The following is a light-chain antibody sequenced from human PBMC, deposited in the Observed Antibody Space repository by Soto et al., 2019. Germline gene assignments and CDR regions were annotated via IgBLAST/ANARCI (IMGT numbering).Light chain of an antibody. CDR3: QQYYSNSLT. J-gene: IGKJ4*01. CDR2: WAS. Sequence: DIVMTQSPDSLPVSLGERATINCKSSQSVLYSSNNKNYLAWYQQKPGQPPKLLIYWASTRESGVPDRFSGSGSGTDFTLTISSLQAEDVAVYYYQQYYSNSLTFGGGTKVEIK. V-gene: IGKV4-1*01. CDR1: QSVLYSSNNKNY.